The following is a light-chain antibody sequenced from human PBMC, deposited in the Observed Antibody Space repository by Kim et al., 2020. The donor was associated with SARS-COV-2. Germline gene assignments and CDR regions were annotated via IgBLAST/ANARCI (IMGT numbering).Light chain of an antibody. CDR2: RDS. V-gene: IGLV3-9*01. CDR3: QVWDSSTRGVV. Sequence: AVGQKARITCGGNNIGSKNVHWYQQKPGQAPVLVIYRDSNRPSGIPERFSGSNSGNTATLTISRAQAGDEADYSCQVWDSSTRGVVFGGGTQLTVL. CDR1: NIGSKN. J-gene: IGLJ2*01.